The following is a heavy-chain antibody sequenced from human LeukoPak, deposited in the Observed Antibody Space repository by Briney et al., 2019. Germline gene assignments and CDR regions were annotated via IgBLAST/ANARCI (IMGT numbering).Heavy chain of an antibody. CDR3: AREYCSSTSCLEDI. CDR1: GGSISSSNW. Sequence: SETLSLTCAVSGGSISSSNWWSWVRQPPGKGLEWIGEIYQSGSTNYNPSLKSRVTISVDKSKNQFSLKLNSVTAADTAVYYCAREYCSSTSCLEDIWGQGTMVTASS. D-gene: IGHD2-2*01. V-gene: IGHV4-4*02. CDR2: IYQSGST. J-gene: IGHJ3*02.